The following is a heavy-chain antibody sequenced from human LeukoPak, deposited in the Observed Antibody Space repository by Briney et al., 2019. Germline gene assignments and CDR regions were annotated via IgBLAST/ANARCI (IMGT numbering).Heavy chain of an antibody. CDR2: IHSDGSIT. CDR3: ARDQPYRSSGPEY. D-gene: IGHD6-13*01. Sequence: GGSLRLSCAASGFTLSSYWMHWVRQAPGKGLVWVSRIHSDGSITNYADSVKGRFTISRDNAKNTLYLQMNSLRVDDTAVYYCARDQPYRSSGPEYWGQGTLVTVSS. V-gene: IGHV3-74*01. J-gene: IGHJ4*02. CDR1: GFTLSSYW.